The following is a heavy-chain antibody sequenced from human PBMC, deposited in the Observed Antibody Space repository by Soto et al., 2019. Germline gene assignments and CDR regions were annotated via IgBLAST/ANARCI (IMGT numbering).Heavy chain of an antibody. D-gene: IGHD3-3*01. V-gene: IGHV4-34*01. Sequence: SETLTLTCAVSGGSFSGYYWSWIRQPPGKGLEWIGEINHSGSTNYNPSLKSRVTISVDTSKNQFSLKLSSVTAADTAVYYCARSRFWSGDYRDYFDFWGQGSRGTVSS. CDR2: INHSGST. CDR3: ARSRFWSGDYRDYFDF. J-gene: IGHJ4*02. CDR1: GGSFSGYY.